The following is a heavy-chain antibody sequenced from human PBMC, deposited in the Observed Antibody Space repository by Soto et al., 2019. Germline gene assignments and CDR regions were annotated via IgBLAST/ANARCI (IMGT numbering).Heavy chain of an antibody. CDR2: ITASGGRT. CDR1: GFSFSSYA. D-gene: IGHD4-17*01. J-gene: IGHJ5*01. CDR3: AKDTRYGDYVRWFDS. Sequence: WGSLCLSCTASGFSFSSYAMTWVRQAPGRGLEGVSGITASGGRTYYTDSVKGRFTISRDNSKSTLYLQMISLRAEDTAIYYCAKDTRYGDYVRWFDSWGQGTLVTVSS. V-gene: IGHV3-23*01.